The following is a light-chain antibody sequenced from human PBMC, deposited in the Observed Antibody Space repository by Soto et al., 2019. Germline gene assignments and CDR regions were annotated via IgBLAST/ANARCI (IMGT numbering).Light chain of an antibody. Sequence: VLTQPPSASGPPGQRVTISCSGSSSNIGSNYVYWYQQLPGTAPKLLIYRNNQRPSGVPDRFSGSKSGTSASLAISGLRSEDEADYYCAAWDDSLSGWVFGGGTKLTVL. V-gene: IGLV1-47*01. J-gene: IGLJ3*02. CDR3: AAWDDSLSGWV. CDR1: SSNIGSNY. CDR2: RNN.